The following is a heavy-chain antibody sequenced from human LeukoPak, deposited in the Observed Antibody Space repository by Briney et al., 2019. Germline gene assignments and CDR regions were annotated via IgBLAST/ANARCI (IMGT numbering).Heavy chain of an antibody. CDR3: AKQTRPQLERRLGFDY. J-gene: IGHJ4*02. Sequence: GGSLRLSCAASGFTFSSYAMSWVRQAPGKGLEWVSAISGSGGSTYYADSVKGRFTISRDNSKNTLYLQMNSLRAEDTAVYYCAKQTRPQLERRLGFDYWGQGTLVTVSP. CDR1: GFTFSSYA. V-gene: IGHV3-23*01. D-gene: IGHD1-1*01. CDR2: ISGSGGST.